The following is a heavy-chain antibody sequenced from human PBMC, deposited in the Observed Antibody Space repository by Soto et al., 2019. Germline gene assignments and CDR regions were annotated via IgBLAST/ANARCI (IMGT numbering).Heavy chain of an antibody. CDR2: MSYDGSK. V-gene: IGHV3-30*18. CDR1: GFTFSSYG. CDR3: AKDFTPWFGDYFYYYYGMDV. J-gene: IGHJ6*02. Sequence: QVQLVESGGVVVQPGRSLRLSCAAAGFTFSSYGMHWVRQAPGTGLEWVAVMSYDGSKYYADTVKGRFTISRDNSKNTLYLQINSLRPEDTAVYYCAKDFTPWFGDYFYYYYGMDVWGQGTTVTVSS. D-gene: IGHD4-17*01.